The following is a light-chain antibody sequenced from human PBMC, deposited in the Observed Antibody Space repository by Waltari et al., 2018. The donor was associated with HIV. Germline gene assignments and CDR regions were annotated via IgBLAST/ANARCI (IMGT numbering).Light chain of an antibody. CDR1: SGHSIYI. V-gene: IGLV4-60*03. J-gene: IGLJ2*01. Sequence: QPVLTQSSSASASLESSVTLTCTLSSGHSIYIIAWHQQQPGKAPRYLMKVKGSGSFNKGSGVPDRFSGSSSGADRYLTISNLQSEDEADYYCETWDSDIRVFGGGTKLTVL. CDR2: VKGSGSF. CDR3: ETWDSDIRV.